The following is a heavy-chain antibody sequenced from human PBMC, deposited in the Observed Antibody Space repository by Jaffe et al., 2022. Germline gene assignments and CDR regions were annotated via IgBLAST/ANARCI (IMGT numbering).Heavy chain of an antibody. CDR1: GFTFDDYT. V-gene: IGHV3-43*01. J-gene: IGHJ3*02. CDR3: AKPQRWYNAFDI. D-gene: IGHD2-15*01. Sequence: EVQLVESGGVVVQPGGSLRLSCAASGFTFDDYTMHWVRQAPGKGLEWVSLISWDGGSTYYADSVKGRFTISRDNSKNSLYLQMNSLRTEDTALYYCAKPQRWYNAFDIWGQGTMVTVSS. CDR2: ISWDGGST.